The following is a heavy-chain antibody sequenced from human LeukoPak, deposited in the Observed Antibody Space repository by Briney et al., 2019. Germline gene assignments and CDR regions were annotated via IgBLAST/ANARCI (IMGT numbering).Heavy chain of an antibody. J-gene: IGHJ5*02. CDR2: IYSGGVT. CDR3: ARDRAEGKTWVEFDP. V-gene: IGHV3-66*02. Sequence: GGSLRLSCAASGFIVNSYAMSWVRQAPGKGLAWVSLIYSGGVTQYADSVKGRFTISRDNSKNTLYLQMNSLRDEDTAVYFCARDRAEGKTWVEFDPWGQGTLVTVSS. CDR1: GFIVNSYA.